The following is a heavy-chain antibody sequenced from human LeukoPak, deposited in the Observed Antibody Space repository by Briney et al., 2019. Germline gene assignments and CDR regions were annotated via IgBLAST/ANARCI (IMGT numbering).Heavy chain of an antibody. CDR1: GYSFTSYW. J-gene: IGHJ4*02. Sequence: GESLKISCKGSGYSFTSYWIGWVRQMPGKGLEWMGIIYPGDSDTRYSPSFQGQVTISADKSISTAYLQWSSLKASDTAMYYCARRITYGDHPQGHFDYWGQGTLVTVSS. CDR3: ARRITYGDHPQGHFDY. V-gene: IGHV5-51*01. D-gene: IGHD4-17*01. CDR2: IYPGDSDT.